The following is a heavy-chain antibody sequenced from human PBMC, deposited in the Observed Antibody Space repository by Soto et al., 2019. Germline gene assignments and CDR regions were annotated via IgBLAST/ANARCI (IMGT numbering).Heavy chain of an antibody. J-gene: IGHJ6*02. V-gene: IGHV1-69*12. D-gene: IGHD1-7*01. CDR1: GGTFSSYA. CDR3: ASHGITGTWVYYYGMDV. Sequence: QVQLVQSGAEVKKPGSSVKVSCKASGGTFSSYAISWVRQAPGQGLEWMGGIIPIFDTADYAQKFQGRVTNTADESTSPAYMDLSSLRSQDTAVYYCASHGITGTWVYYYGMDVWGQGTTVTVSS. CDR2: IIPIFDTA.